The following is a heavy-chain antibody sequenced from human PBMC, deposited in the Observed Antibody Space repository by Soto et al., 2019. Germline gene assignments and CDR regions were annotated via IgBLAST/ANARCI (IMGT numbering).Heavy chain of an antibody. CDR2: ISAYNGNT. CDR1: GYTFTSYG. D-gene: IGHD6-13*01. J-gene: IGHJ6*02. CDR3: ARDPISSSWYYYYYGMDV. V-gene: IGHV1-18*01. Sequence: ASVKVSCKASGYTFTSYGISWVRQAPGQGLEWMGWISAYNGNTNYAQKPQGRVTMTTDTSTSTAYMELRSLRSDDTAVYYCARDPISSSWYYYYYGMDVWGQGTTVTVSS.